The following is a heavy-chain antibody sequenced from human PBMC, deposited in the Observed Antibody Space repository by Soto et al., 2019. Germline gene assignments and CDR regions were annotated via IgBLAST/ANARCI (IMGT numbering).Heavy chain of an antibody. CDR1: GYTLRELN. D-gene: IGHD6-13*01. Sequence: ASVKVSCKVTGYTLRELNLHWVRQAPGKGLEWMGWINAANGDTKYSPKFQGRVTITRDTSASTAYMELSSLRSEDTAVYYCVRRHVSATGIDWFDPWGQGTLVTVSS. J-gene: IGHJ5*02. CDR3: VRRHVSATGIDWFDP. CDR2: INAANGDT. V-gene: IGHV1-3*01.